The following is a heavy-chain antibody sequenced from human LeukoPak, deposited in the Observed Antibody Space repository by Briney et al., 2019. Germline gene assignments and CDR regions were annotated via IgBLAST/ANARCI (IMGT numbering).Heavy chain of an antibody. V-gene: IGHV3-21*04. D-gene: IGHD7-27*01. Sequence: GGSLRLSCTASDFTFSTYSMNWVRQAPGKGLEWVSSISSSSNYIYYADSVKGRFTISRDNAKNSLYLQMDSLKTEDTAVYYCARSPLGIAPFDYWGQGTLVTVSS. CDR1: DFTFSTYS. CDR2: ISSSSNYI. CDR3: ARSPLGIAPFDY. J-gene: IGHJ4*02.